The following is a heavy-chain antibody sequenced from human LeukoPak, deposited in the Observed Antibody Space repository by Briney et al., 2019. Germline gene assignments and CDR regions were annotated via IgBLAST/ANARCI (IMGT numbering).Heavy chain of an antibody. CDR3: ARVSTMVRGVMTFDP. V-gene: IGHV1-24*01. D-gene: IGHD3-10*01. J-gene: IGHJ5*02. CDR2: FDPEDGET. Sequence: ASVKVSCKVSGYTLTELSMHWVRQAPGKGLEWMGGFDPEDGETIYAQKFQGRVTMTRDTSISTAYMELSRLRSDDTAVYYCARVSTMVRGVMTFDPWGQGTLVTVSS. CDR1: GYTLTELS.